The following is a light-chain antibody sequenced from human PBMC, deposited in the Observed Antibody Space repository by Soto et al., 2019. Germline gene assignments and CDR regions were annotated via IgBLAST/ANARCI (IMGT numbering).Light chain of an antibody. CDR2: AAS. CDR1: QRVIRN. J-gene: IGKJ1*01. V-gene: IGKV3-15*01. Sequence: EIGMTQSPATLSVSPGERATLSCRASQRVIRNLVWYQQKPGQAPRLLIYAASTRATGIPARFSGSGSGTEFTLTISSLQSEDFAIYYCQQYSNWPPWTFGPGTKVEIK. CDR3: QQYSNWPPWT.